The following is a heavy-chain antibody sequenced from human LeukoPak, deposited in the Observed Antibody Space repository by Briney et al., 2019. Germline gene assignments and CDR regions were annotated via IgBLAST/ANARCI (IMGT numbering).Heavy chain of an antibody. D-gene: IGHD2-15*01. J-gene: IGHJ1*01. CDR3: ARDLGCSGGSCYDFEYFQH. Sequence: GASVKVSCKASGGTFSSYAISWVRQAPGQGLEWMGGIIPIFGTANYAQKFRGRVTITADESTSTAYMELSSLRSEGTAVYYCARDLGCSGGSCYDFEYFQHWGQGTLVTVSS. V-gene: IGHV1-69*13. CDR1: GGTFSSYA. CDR2: IIPIFGTA.